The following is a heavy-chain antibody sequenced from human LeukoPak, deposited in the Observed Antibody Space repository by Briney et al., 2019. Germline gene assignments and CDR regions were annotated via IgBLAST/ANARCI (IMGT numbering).Heavy chain of an antibody. V-gene: IGHV4-4*07. J-gene: IGHJ5*02. CDR1: GGSLSSYY. D-gene: IGHD7-27*01. CDR2: IYTSGST. CDR3: ARDREAVANWGYDWFDP. Sequence: SETLSLTCTVSGGSLSSYYWSWIRQPAGKGLEWIGRIYTSGSTNYNPSLNSRVTMSVDTSKNQFSLKLSSVTAADTAVYYCARDREAVANWGYDWFDPWGQGTLVTVSS.